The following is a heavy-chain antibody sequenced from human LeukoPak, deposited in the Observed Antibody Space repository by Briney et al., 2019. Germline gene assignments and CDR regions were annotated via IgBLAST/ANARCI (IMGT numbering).Heavy chain of an antibody. D-gene: IGHD3-16*02. J-gene: IGHJ4*02. Sequence: GGSLRLSCAASGFTFSSYSMNWVRQAPGKGLEWVSSISSSSTHIYYADSVKGRFTISRDNAKNSLYLKMNSLRAEDTAVYYCAKVVNGFIEYWGQGTLVTVSS. CDR3: AKVVNGFIEY. CDR2: ISSSSTHI. V-gene: IGHV3-21*01. CDR1: GFTFSSYS.